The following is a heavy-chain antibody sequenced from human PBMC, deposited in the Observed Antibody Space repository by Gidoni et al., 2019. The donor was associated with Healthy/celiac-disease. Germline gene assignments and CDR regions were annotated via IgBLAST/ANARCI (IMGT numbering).Heavy chain of an antibody. D-gene: IGHD3-10*01. Sequence: QLQLQESGSGLVKPSQTLSLTCAVSGGSISSGGYSWSWIRQPPGKGLEWIGYIYHSGSTYYNPSLKSRVTISVDRSKNQLSLKLSSVTAADTAVYYCARGHYGSGSYYNRRNWFDPWGQGTLVTGSS. CDR1: GGSISSGGYS. J-gene: IGHJ5*02. CDR3: ARGHYGSGSYYNRRNWFDP. V-gene: IGHV4-30-2*01. CDR2: IYHSGST.